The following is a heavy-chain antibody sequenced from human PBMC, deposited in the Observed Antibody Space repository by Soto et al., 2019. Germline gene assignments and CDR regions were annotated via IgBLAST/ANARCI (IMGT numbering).Heavy chain of an antibody. D-gene: IGHD2-21*02. CDR1: GFTFSASA. J-gene: IGHJ4*02. CDR2: IRSKANNYAT. CDR3: TKQIYGGNS. Sequence: GGSLRLSCATSGFTFSASAMHWVRQVSGKGLEWIARIRSKANNYATTYAASVKGRFTISRDDSENTVYLQMNSLKTEDTAIYYCTKQIYGGNSWGQGTLVTVSS. V-gene: IGHV3-73*01.